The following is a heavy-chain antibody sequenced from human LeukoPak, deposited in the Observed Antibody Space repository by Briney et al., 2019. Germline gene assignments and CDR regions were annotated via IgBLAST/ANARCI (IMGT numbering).Heavy chain of an antibody. Sequence: GRSLRLSCAASGFTFSSYGMHWVRQAPGKGLEWVAVISYDGSNKYYADSVKGRFTISRDNSKNTLYLQMNSLRAEDTAVYYCAKDEGLDYWGQGTLVTVSS. J-gene: IGHJ4*02. V-gene: IGHV3-30*18. CDR3: AKDEGLDY. CDR1: GFTFSSYG. CDR2: ISYDGSNK.